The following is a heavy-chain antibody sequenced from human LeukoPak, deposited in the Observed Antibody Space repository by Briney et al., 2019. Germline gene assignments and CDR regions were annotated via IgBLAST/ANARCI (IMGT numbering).Heavy chain of an antibody. CDR3: ARAQEGCSRSSCYLGP. D-gene: IGHD2-2*01. J-gene: IGHJ5*02. CDR2: MHHSGRT. V-gene: IGHV4-4*02. Sequence: SGTLPLTCAISGASITSTNWWVWVRQPPGEGLEWIGEMHHSGRTNYNPSLRSRVAMSLDKSNNQFYLRLSSVAAADTALYYCARAQEGCSRSSCYLGPWGQGTQVTVSS. CDR1: GASITSTNW.